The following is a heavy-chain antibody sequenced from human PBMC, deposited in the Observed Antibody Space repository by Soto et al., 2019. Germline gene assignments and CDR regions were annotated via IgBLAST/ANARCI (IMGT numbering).Heavy chain of an antibody. J-gene: IGHJ4*02. CDR3: AKETSRGIAARSYFDY. D-gene: IGHD6-6*01. CDR2: ISGSGGST. Sequence: EVQLLESGGGLVQPGGSLRLSCAASGFTFSSYAMSWVRQAPGKGLEWVSAISGSGGSTYYADSVKGRFTISRDNSKNTLYLQMNSLRAEDTAVYYCAKETSRGIAARSYFDYWGQGTLVTVSS. V-gene: IGHV3-23*01. CDR1: GFTFSSYA.